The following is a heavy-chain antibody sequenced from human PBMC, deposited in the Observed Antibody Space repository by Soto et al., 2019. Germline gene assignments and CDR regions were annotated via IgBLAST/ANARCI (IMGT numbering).Heavy chain of an antibody. CDR2: ISGDGNNK. D-gene: IGHD6-19*01. J-gene: IGHJ4*02. V-gene: IGHV3-30*18. CDR1: RVNFIGYG. CDR3: AKVLRGFLYSSGWYPFDS. Sequence: PQRLSYAASRVNFIGYGVHWVRQDPGKGLEWVALISGDGNNKNYADSVKGRFTISRDNSKNTLYLQMSSLRPEDTAVYYCAKVLRGFLYSSGWYPFDSWGQGTLVTVSS.